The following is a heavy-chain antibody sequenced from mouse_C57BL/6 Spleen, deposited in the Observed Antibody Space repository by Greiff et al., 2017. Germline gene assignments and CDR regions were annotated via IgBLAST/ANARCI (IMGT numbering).Heavy chain of an antibody. J-gene: IGHJ3*01. D-gene: IGHD2-2*01. V-gene: IGHV3-6*01. CDR2: LSYDGSN. CDR3: ANYYGYDGWFAY. Sequence: DVKLVESGPGLVKPSQSLSLTCSVPGYSITSGYYWNWIRQFPGNKLEWMVYLSYDGSNNYNPSLKNRISITLDPSKNPFFLKLNSVTTEDTATYYCANYYGYDGWFAYWGQGTLVTVSA. CDR1: GYSITSGYY.